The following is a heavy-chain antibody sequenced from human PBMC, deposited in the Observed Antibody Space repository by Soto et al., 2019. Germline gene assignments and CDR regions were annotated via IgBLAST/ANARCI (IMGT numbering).Heavy chain of an antibody. CDR3: ASGALVLEWLSNYYYYGMDV. D-gene: IGHD3-3*01. CDR1: GGSISSSNW. J-gene: IGHJ6*02. CDR2: IYHSGST. V-gene: IGHV4-4*02. Sequence: QVQLQESGPGLVKPSGTLSLTCAVSGGSISSSNWWSWVRQPPGKGLEWIGEIYHSGSTNYNPSLKSRVTISVDKSKNQFSLTLSSVTAADTAVYYCASGALVLEWLSNYYYYGMDVWGQGTTVTVSS.